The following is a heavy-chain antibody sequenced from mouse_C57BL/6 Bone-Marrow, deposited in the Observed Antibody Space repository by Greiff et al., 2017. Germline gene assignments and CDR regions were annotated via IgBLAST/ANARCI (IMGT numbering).Heavy chain of an antibody. CDR1: GYAFSSSW. Sequence: QVQLQQSGPELVKPGASVKISCKASGYAFSSSWMNWVKQRPGKGLEWIGRIYPGDGDTNYNGKFKGKATLTADKSSSTAYMQLRSLTSEDSAVYFCARSYYGSSSWFAYWGQGTLVTVSA. D-gene: IGHD1-1*01. CDR3: ARSYYGSSSWFAY. CDR2: IYPGDGDT. V-gene: IGHV1-82*01. J-gene: IGHJ3*01.